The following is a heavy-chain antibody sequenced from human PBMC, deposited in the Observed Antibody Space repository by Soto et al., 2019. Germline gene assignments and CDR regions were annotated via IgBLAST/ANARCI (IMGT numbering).Heavy chain of an antibody. CDR2: ISSSGTAT. CDR1: GFIFRDYD. Sequence: VHLVESGGGLVRPGGSLRLSCAASGFIFRDYDMSWIRQAPGKGLEWVSCISSSGTATYYADSVKGRFTISRDNAKNSLFVETNSLRVEDTAVYYCARKGPRAARPNHWGQGTLVTVSS. CDR3: ARKGPRAARPNH. V-gene: IGHV3-11*01. J-gene: IGHJ5*02. D-gene: IGHD6-6*01.